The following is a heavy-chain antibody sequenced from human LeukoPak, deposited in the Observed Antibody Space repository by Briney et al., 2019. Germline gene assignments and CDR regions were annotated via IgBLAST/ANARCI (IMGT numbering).Heavy chain of an antibody. CDR1: GGSISSSNW. CDR2: INHSGST. CDR3: ARGNSGWSLDY. J-gene: IGHJ4*02. D-gene: IGHD6-19*01. V-gene: IGHV4-4*02. Sequence: SGTLSLTCAVSGGSISSSNWWSWVRQPPGKGLEWIGEINHSGSTNYNPSLKSRVTISVDTSKNQFSLKLSSVTPEDTAVYYCARGNSGWSLDYWGQGTLVTVSS.